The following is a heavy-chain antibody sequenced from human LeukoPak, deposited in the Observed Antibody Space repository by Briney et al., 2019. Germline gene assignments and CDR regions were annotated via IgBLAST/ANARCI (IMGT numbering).Heavy chain of an antibody. CDR1: GYTFTSYY. J-gene: IGHJ4*02. CDR3: ARADRYFDWLLSY. Sequence: ASVKVSCKASGYTFTSYYMHWVRQAPGQGLEWMGIINPSGGSTSYAQKSQGRVTMARDMSTSTVYMELSSLRSEDTAVYYCARADRYFDWLLSYWGQGTLVTVSS. CDR2: INPSGGST. D-gene: IGHD3-9*01. V-gene: IGHV1-46*01.